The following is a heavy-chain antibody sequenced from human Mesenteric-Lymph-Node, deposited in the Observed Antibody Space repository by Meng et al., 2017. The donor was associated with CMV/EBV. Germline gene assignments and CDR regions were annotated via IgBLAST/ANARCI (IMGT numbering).Heavy chain of an antibody. CDR2: ISAYNGNT. CDR1: GYTFTSYG. D-gene: IGHD2-8*01. J-gene: IGHJ4*02. V-gene: IGHV1-18*04. CDR3: ARAGVLVGRWHSWDS. Sequence: SGYTFTSYGISWVRQAPGQGLEWMGWISAYNGNTNYAQKLQGRVTMTTDTSTSTAYMELRSLRSDDTAVYYCARAGVLVGRWHSWDSWGQGTLVTVSS.